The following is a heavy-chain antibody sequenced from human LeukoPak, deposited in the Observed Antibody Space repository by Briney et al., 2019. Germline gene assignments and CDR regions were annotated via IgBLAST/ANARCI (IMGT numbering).Heavy chain of an antibody. CDR2: ISGSGGST. J-gene: IGHJ4*02. V-gene: IGHV3-23*01. Sequence: GGSLRLSCEASGFAFSSYWASWVRQAPGKGLEWVSAISGSGGSTYYADSVKGRFTISRDNSKNTLYLQMNSLRAEDTAVYYCAKLGSKDPIYYYGSGSYSGYWGQGTLVTVSS. CDR3: AKLGSKDPIYYYGSGSYSGY. D-gene: IGHD3-10*01. CDR1: GFAFSSYW.